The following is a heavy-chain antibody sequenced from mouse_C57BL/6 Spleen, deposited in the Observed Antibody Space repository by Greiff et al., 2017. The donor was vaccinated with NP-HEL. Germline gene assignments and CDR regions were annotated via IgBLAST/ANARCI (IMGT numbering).Heavy chain of an antibody. Sequence: QVQLQQSGAELVKPGASVKISCKASGYAFSSYWMNWVKQRPGKGLEWIGQIYPGDGDTNYNGKFKGKATLTADKYSSTAYMQLSSLTSEDSAVYFCARWITTVVAYYFDYWGQGTTLTVSS. CDR3: ARWITTVVAYYFDY. CDR2: IYPGDGDT. D-gene: IGHD1-1*01. J-gene: IGHJ2*01. CDR1: GYAFSSYW. V-gene: IGHV1-80*01.